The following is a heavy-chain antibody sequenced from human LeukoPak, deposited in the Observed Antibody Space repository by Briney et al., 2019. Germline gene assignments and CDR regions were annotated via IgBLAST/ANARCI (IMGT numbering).Heavy chain of an antibody. CDR1: GFTFSDYY. CDR3: ARETLGFPRRYESRLFVVAFDI. J-gene: IGHJ3*02. CDR2: ISSSGSTI. Sequence: GGSLRLSCAASGFTFSDYYMSWIRQAPGKGLEWVSYISSSGSTIYYADSVKGRFTISRDNAKNSLYLQMNSLRAEDTAVYYCARETLGFPRRYESRLFVVAFDIWGQGTMVTVSS. V-gene: IGHV3-11*01. D-gene: IGHD2-2*01.